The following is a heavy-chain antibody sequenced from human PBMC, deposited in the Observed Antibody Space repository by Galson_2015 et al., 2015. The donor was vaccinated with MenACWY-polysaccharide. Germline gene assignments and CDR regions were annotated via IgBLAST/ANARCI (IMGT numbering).Heavy chain of an antibody. D-gene: IGHD2-2*01. CDR1: GFTFSTYA. Sequence: SLRLSCAASGFTFSTYAIHWVRQAPGKGLDWVAIISYDGTNKYYADSVKDRFTISRDNSKNTMYLQMNSLSAEDTAAYYCARTYCSRTSCYGMDVWGQGTTVTASS. J-gene: IGHJ6*02. CDR3: ARTYCSRTSCYGMDV. V-gene: IGHV3-30-3*01. CDR2: ISYDGTNK.